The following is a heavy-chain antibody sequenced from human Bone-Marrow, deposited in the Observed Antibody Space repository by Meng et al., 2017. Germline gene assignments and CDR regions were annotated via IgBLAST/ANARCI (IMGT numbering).Heavy chain of an antibody. CDR1: GGSISTSDW. CDR2: IQHSGST. Sequence: QAQLQESGPGLVKPSGTLSLNCAVSGGSISTSDWWSWVRQPPGKGLEWIGEIQHSGSTNYNPSLQSRVTISVDKSRNQFSLKLSSVTAADAAAYYCARIPDYDTSASWGQGSLVTVSS. D-gene: IGHD3-22*01. CDR3: ARIPDYDTSAS. J-gene: IGHJ5*02. V-gene: IGHV4-4*02.